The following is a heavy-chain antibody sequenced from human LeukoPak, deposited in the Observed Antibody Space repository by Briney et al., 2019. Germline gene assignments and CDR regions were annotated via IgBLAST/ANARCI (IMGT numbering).Heavy chain of an antibody. CDR1: GYSFTSYG. CDR2: INPYNGNT. D-gene: IGHD2-2*01. J-gene: IGHJ6*02. Sequence: ASVKVSCKASGYSFTSYGITWVRQAPGQGLEWMGWINPYNGNTNYAQKVQGRVTMTTDTSTSTAYMELRSLISDDTAVYYCARVERGYCSSTRCYGAGYNYYDGMDVWGQGTTVTVSS. CDR3: ARVERGYCSSTRCYGAGYNYYDGMDV. V-gene: IGHV1-18*01.